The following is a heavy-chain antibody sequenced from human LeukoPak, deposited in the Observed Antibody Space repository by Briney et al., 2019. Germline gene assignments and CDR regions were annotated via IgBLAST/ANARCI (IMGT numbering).Heavy chain of an antibody. D-gene: IGHD5-12*01. CDR1: GYTFTGYY. CDR2: INPNSGGT. Sequence: ASVKVSCKASGYTFTGYYMHWVRQAPGQGLEWRGGINPNSGGTNYAQKFQGRVTMTRDTSISTAYMELSRLRSDDTAVYYCARGVHCGYSGYDCFFNWFDPWGQGTLVTVSS. CDR3: ARGVHCGYSGYDCFFNWFDP. V-gene: IGHV1-2*02. J-gene: IGHJ5*02.